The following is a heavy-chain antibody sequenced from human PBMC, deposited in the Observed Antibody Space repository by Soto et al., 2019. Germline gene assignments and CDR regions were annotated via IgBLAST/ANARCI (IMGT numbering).Heavy chain of an antibody. CDR3: GRGGGGFAFDI. CDR1: GFTFSSYA. Sequence: QVQLVESGGGVVQPGRSLRLSCAASGFTFSSYAMHWVRQAPGKGLEWVAVISYDGSNKYYADSVKGRFTISRDNSKNTLYVQENVLRAEARVVYDCGRGGGGFAFDIWGQGTMVTVSS. D-gene: IGHD3-16*01. J-gene: IGHJ3*02. V-gene: IGHV3-30-3*01. CDR2: ISYDGSNK.